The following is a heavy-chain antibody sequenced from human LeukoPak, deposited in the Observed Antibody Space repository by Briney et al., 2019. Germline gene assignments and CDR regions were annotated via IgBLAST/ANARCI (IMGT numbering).Heavy chain of an antibody. CDR3: ARVVRGVVTSNWFDP. CDR2: VASSGTS. D-gene: IGHD2-21*02. V-gene: IGHV4-59*01. CDR1: GDSLNTYY. J-gene: IGHJ5*02. Sequence: SETLSLTCTVSGDSLNTYYWTWIRQTPGKELEWIGFVASSGTSNYNPSLKSRVSISIDTSKDQFSLALTSVTPADTAVYYCARVVRGVVTSNWFDPWGQGTLVSVSS.